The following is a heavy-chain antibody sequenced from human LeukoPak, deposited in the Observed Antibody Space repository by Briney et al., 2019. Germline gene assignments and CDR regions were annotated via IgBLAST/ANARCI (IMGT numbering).Heavy chain of an antibody. CDR3: ATTTPRAQRLVLIPPVDY. CDR2: ISDSGSTK. Sequence: PGGSLRLSCTASGFTFSDYYMSWIRQAPGKGLEWVSSISDSGSTKYYADSVKGRFTISRDNAKNSLYLQMNSLRAEDTAVYYCATTTPRAQRLVLIPPVDYWGQGTLVTVSS. J-gene: IGHJ4*02. CDR1: GFTFSDYY. V-gene: IGHV3-11*01. D-gene: IGHD6-13*01.